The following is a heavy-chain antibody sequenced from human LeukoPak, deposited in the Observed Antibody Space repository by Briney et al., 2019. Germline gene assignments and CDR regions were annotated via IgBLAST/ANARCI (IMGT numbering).Heavy chain of an antibody. CDR2: ISADGGST. J-gene: IGHJ4*02. CDR3: AKESGKFDY. V-gene: IGHV3-43*02. Sequence: PGGSLRLSCVASGLNFDDSAMHWVRQAPGKGLEWVSLISADGGSTFSADSAKGRFSISRDNSKNSLYLQMNSLRSEDTVMYCCAKESGKFDYWGQGTLVAVSS. CDR1: GLNFDDSA.